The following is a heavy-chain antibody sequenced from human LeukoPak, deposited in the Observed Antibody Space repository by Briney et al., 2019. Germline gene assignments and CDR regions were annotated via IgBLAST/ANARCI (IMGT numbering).Heavy chain of an antibody. V-gene: IGHV4-34*01. J-gene: IGHJ3*02. CDR1: GGSFSGYD. CDR3: ARLRYYDSSGYLEGADDAFDI. D-gene: IGHD3-22*01. Sequence: SETLSLTCAVYGGSFSGYDWSWLRQPPGKGLEWIGEINHSGSTNYNPSLKSRVTISVDTSKNPFSLKLSSVTAADTAVYYCARLRYYDSSGYLEGADDAFDIWGQGTMVTVSS. CDR2: INHSGST.